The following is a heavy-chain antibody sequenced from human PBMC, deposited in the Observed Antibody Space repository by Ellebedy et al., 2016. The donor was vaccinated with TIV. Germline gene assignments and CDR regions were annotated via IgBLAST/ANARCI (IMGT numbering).Heavy chain of an antibody. V-gene: IGHV3-30-3*01. Sequence: GESLKISXAASGFTFSSYAMHWVRQAPGKGLEWVAVISYDGSNKYYADSVKGRFTISRDNSKNTLYLQMNSLRAEDTAVYYCARCVVLVSGMDVWGQGTTVTVSS. D-gene: IGHD2-15*01. CDR1: GFTFSSYA. J-gene: IGHJ6*02. CDR2: ISYDGSNK. CDR3: ARCVVLVSGMDV.